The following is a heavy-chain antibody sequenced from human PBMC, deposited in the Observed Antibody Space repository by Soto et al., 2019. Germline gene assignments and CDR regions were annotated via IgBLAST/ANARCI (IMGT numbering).Heavy chain of an antibody. J-gene: IGHJ5*01. V-gene: IGHV4-4*02. CDR2: VHISGHS. Sequence: PSETLSLTCTLSGGSVRAPXWGXWVRQSPDKGLEWIAEVHISGHSNYNPSLRSRVSVSIDSSKNQFYLNLNSVTAADTAIYYCARVRQGCSANNCYFDPWGQGTQVTVSS. D-gene: IGHD1-1*01. CDR3: ARVRQGCSANNCYFDP. CDR1: GGSVRAPXW.